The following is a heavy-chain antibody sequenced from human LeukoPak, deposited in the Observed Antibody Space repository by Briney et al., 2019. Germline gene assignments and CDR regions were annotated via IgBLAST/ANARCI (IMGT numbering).Heavy chain of an antibody. CDR3: ATQGDVLLWFGEFSYAFDI. CDR1: GYTLTELS. D-gene: IGHD3-10*01. J-gene: IGHJ3*02. V-gene: IGHV1-24*01. CDR2: FDPEDGET. Sequence: ASVKVSCKVSGYTLTELSMHWVRQAPGKGLEWMGGFDPEDGETIYAQKFQGRVTMTEDTSTDTAYMELSSLRSEDTAVYYCATQGDVLLWFGEFSYAFDIWGQGTMVTVSS.